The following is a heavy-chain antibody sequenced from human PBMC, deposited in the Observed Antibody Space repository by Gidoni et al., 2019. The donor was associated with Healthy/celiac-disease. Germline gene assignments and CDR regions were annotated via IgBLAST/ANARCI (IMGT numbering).Heavy chain of an antibody. CDR2: ISSSSSTI. V-gene: IGHV3-48*02. J-gene: IGHJ6*02. CDR1: GFPFSSYS. D-gene: IGHD2-2*01. Sequence: EVQLVESGGGLVQPGGSLRLSCAASGFPFSSYSMNWVRQAPGKGLEWVSYISSSSSTIYYADSVKGRFTISRDNAKNSLYLQMNSLRDEDTAVYYCARDMGDEYQLPSTYYYYGMDVWGQGTTVTVSS. CDR3: ARDMGDEYQLPSTYYYYGMDV.